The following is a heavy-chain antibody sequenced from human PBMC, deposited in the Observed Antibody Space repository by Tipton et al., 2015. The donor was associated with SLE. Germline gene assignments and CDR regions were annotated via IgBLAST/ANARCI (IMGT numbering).Heavy chain of an antibody. CDR3: ASLRTEYYYGSRADY. Sequence: TLSLTCAVYGGSFSGYYWSWIRQPPGKGLDWIGEINHSGSTNYNPSLKSRVTISVDTSKNPFSLKLSSVTAADTAVYYCASLRTEYYYGSRADYWGQGPLVTVSS. J-gene: IGHJ4*02. CDR2: INHSGST. CDR1: GGSFSGYY. V-gene: IGHV4-34*01. D-gene: IGHD3-10*01.